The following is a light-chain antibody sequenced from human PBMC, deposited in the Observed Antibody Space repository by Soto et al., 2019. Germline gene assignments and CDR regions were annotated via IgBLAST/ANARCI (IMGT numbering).Light chain of an antibody. CDR2: GAS. CDR1: QSVRSTY. CDR3: QHFGGTTFT. V-gene: IGKV3-20*01. Sequence: DIVLTQSPGTLSLSPGERATLSCRASQSVRSTYLGWYQHKRGQAPRLLIYGASSRATGIPDRFSGSGSGTDFTLTISRLEPGDFAVYYCQHFGGTTFTFGQGTRLEIK. J-gene: IGKJ5*01.